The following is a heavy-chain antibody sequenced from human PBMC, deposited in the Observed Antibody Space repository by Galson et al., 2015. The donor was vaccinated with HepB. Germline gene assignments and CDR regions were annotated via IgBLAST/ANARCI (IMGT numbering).Heavy chain of an antibody. CDR3: ARDKYYDSLYYFDY. CDR2: IWYDGSNK. V-gene: IGHV3-33*01. CDR1: GFTFSSYG. D-gene: IGHD3-22*01. J-gene: IGHJ4*02. Sequence: SLRLSCAASGFTFSSYGMHWVRQAPGKGLEWVAVIWYDGSNKYYADSVKGRFTISRDNSKNTLYLQMNSLRAEDTAVYYCARDKYYDSLYYFDYWGQGTLVTVSS.